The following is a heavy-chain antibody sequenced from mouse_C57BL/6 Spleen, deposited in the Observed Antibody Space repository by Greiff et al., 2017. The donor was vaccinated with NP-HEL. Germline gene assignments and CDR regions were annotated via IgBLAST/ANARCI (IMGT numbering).Heavy chain of an antibody. Sequence: QVQLQQSGPGLVAPSQSLSITCTVSGFSLTSYGVSWVRQPPGQGLEWLGVIWGDGSTNYHSALISRVSISQDNSKSQVILKLNSLHTDDTATYYCAKKVVYAMDYWGQGTSVTVSS. CDR1: GFSLTSYG. CDR2: IWGDGST. V-gene: IGHV2-3*01. J-gene: IGHJ4*01. CDR3: AKKVVYAMDY. D-gene: IGHD1-3*01.